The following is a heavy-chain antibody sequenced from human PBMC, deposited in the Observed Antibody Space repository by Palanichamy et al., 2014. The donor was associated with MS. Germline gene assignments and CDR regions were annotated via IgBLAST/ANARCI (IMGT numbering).Heavy chain of an antibody. CDR2: FDPEDGVV. CDR3: ATGMRVYGYPDS. J-gene: IGHJ5*01. D-gene: IGHD5/OR15-5a*01. V-gene: IGHV1-24*01. Sequence: QVQLVQSGAEVKKPGASVKVSCKVSGYTLSESSINWVRQAPGKGLEWMGGFDPEDGVVVYAQKFQGRVTMTEDTSTDTAYMELRSLRSEDTAVYYCATGMRVYGYPDSWGQGTLVIVSS. CDR1: GYTLSESS.